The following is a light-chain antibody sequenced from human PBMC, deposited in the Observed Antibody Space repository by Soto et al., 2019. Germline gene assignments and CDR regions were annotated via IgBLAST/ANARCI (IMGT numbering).Light chain of an antibody. CDR3: QQYYSYPLT. CDR2: ASS. Sequence: AIPMTQSPSSFSASTGDRGTITCRASQGISSYLAWYQQKPAKAPKLLIYASSTLQSGVQTRFSGSGSGIDFTLTISCLQSEDFATYYCQQYYSYPLTFCQGTKVDIK. J-gene: IGKJ1*01. V-gene: IGKV1-8*01. CDR1: QGISSY.